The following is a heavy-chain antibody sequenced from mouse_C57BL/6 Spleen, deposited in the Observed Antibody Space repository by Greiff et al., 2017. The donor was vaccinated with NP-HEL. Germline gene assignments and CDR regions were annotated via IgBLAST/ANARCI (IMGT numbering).Heavy chain of an antibody. D-gene: IGHD2-3*01. CDR2: IYPRSGNT. CDR3: ARVGYYRYFDY. Sequence: VKLQESGAELARPGASVKLSCKASGYTFTSYGISWVKQRTGQGLEWIGEIYPRSGNTYYNEKFKGKATLTADKSSSTAYMELRSLTSEDSAVYFCARVGYYRYFDYWGQGTTLTVSS. CDR1: GYTFTSYG. J-gene: IGHJ2*01. V-gene: IGHV1-81*01.